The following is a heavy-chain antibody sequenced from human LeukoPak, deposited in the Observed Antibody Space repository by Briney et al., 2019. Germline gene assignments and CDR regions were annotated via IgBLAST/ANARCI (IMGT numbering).Heavy chain of an antibody. J-gene: IGHJ4*02. V-gene: IGHV5-51*01. Sequence: GESLKISCKGSGYSFTSYWIGWVRQMPGKGLEWMGIIYPGDSDTRYSPSFQGQVTISADKSISTAYLQWSSLKASDTAVYYCARTLVDTTMALPFDYWGQGTLVTVSS. CDR1: GYSFTSYW. CDR2: IYPGDSDT. D-gene: IGHD5-18*01. CDR3: ARTLVDTTMALPFDY.